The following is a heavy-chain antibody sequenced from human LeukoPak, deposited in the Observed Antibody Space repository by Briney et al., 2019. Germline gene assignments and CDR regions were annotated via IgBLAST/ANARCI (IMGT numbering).Heavy chain of an antibody. V-gene: IGHV3-74*01. D-gene: IGHD3-16*01. Sequence: GGSLRLSCAASGFTFSSYWMHWVRQAPGKGLEWVSRINSDGSGTTYADSVKSRFTISRDNAKNTLYLQMSSLRVKDTAVYYCANGYTSTYYNALDIRGQGTMVTVSS. J-gene: IGHJ3*02. CDR3: ANGYTSTYYNALDI. CDR1: GFTFSSYW. CDR2: INSDGSGT.